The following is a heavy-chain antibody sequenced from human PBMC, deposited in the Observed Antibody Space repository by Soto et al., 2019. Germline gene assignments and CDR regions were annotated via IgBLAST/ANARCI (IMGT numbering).Heavy chain of an antibody. Sequence: ASVKVSCKASGYTFTSYDINWVRQATGQGLEWMGWMNPNSGNTGYAQKFQGRVTMTRNTSISTAYMELNSLRAEDTAVYYCARAGSWYGHSYYYYGMDVWGQGTTVTVSS. J-gene: IGHJ6*02. CDR2: MNPNSGNT. D-gene: IGHD6-13*01. V-gene: IGHV1-8*01. CDR1: GYTFTSYD. CDR3: ARAGSWYGHSYYYYGMDV.